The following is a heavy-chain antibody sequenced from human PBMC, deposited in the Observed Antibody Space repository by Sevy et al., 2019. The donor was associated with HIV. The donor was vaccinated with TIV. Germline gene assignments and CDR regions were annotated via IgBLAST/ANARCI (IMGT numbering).Heavy chain of an antibody. J-gene: IGHJ4*02. CDR3: AGDFGYSSTWYPHYFDY. Sequence: SETLSLTCTVSGGSISSYSWGWIRQPAGKGLEWLGRLQTSGSTNYNPSLKSRLTMSVDTSKNQFSLKLNSVTAADTAVYYCAGDFGYSSTWYPHYFDYWGQGILVTVSS. D-gene: IGHD6-13*01. CDR1: GGSISSYS. V-gene: IGHV4-4*07. CDR2: LQTSGST.